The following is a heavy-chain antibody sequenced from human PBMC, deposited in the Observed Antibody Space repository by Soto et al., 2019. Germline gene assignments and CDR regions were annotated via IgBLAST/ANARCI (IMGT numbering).Heavy chain of an antibody. J-gene: IGHJ1*01. V-gene: IGHV4-59*12. CDR2: IYYSGST. Sequence: ETLSLTCTVSGGSISSYYWSWIRQPPGKGLEWIGYIYYSGSTNYNPSLKSRVTISVDTSKNQFSLNLQSATAADTALYYCARETGENWTYEAHWGPGTLVTVSS. D-gene: IGHD1-7*01. CDR3: ARETGENWTYEAH. CDR1: GGSISSYY.